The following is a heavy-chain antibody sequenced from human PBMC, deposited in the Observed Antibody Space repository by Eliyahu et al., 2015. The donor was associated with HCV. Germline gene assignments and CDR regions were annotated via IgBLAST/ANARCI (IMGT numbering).Heavy chain of an antibody. CDR3: ARGHNYGFEY. D-gene: IGHD5-18*01. CDR2: IVANSGAT. CDR1: GYXFTDYX. V-gene: IGHV1-2*06. J-gene: IGHJ4*02. Sequence: QVQLVQSGXEXKKPGASVKVSCXASGYXFTDYXIHWVRQAPGQGLEWMGRIVANSGATXCAQNFQGRVTTTRDTSVSTAYMELSGLRSDDTAVYYCARGHNYGFEYWGQGTLVTVSS.